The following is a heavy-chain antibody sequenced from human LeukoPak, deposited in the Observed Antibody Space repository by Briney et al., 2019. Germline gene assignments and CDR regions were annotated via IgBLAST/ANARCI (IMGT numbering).Heavy chain of an antibody. CDR1: GFTFSSYA. CDR3: AKEKALVVITYFDY. Sequence: PGGSLRLSCAASGFTFSSYAMSWVRQAPGKGLEWVSAISGVGGGSTYYADSVMGRFTISRDNSKNTLYLQVNSLRAEDTAVYYCAKEKALVVITYFDYWGQGTLVTVSS. J-gene: IGHJ4*02. CDR2: ISGVGGGST. V-gene: IGHV3-23*01. D-gene: IGHD3-22*01.